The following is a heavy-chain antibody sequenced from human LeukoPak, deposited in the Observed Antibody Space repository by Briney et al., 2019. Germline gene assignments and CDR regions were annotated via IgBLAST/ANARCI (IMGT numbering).Heavy chain of an antibody. D-gene: IGHD1-14*01. V-gene: IGHV3-30*04. CDR1: GFTFSSYA. CDR3: ARALNPDFNTRGPLGY. J-gene: IGHJ4*02. CDR2: ISYVGSNK. Sequence: PGGSLRLSCVASGFTFSSYAMHWVRQVPGKGPEWVAVISYVGSNKYYVDSVKGRFTISRDNSKNTLYVQMNSLRAEDAAVYYCARALNPDFNTRGPLGYWGQGTLVTVSS.